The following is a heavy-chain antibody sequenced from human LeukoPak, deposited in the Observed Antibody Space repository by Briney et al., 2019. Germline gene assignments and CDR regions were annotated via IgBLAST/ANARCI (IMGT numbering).Heavy chain of an antibody. D-gene: IGHD4/OR15-4a*01. CDR1: GYTFTSYY. V-gene: IGHV1-46*01. CDR2: INPSGGST. Sequence: GASVKVSCKASGYTFTSYYTHWVRQAPGQGLEWMGIINPSGGSTSYAQKFQGRVTMTRDTSTSTVYMELSSLRSEDTAVYYCARSGRSMVPLDYWGQGTLVTVSS. CDR3: ARSGRSMVPLDY. J-gene: IGHJ4*02.